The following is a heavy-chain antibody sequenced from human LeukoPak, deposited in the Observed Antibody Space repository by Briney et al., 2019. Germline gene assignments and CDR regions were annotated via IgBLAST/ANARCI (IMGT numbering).Heavy chain of an antibody. CDR2: IWYDGSNQ. D-gene: IGHD5-24*01. CDR1: GFIFSSFG. J-gene: IGHJ4*02. CDR3: AREGRDGYNSEFDY. Sequence: PGGSLRLSCDASGFIFSSFGMHWVRQAPGKGLEWVAVIWYDGSNQYYADSVKGRFTISRDNSKNTLYLQMNSLRAEDTAVYYCAREGRDGYNSEFDYWGQGTLVTVSS. V-gene: IGHV3-33*01.